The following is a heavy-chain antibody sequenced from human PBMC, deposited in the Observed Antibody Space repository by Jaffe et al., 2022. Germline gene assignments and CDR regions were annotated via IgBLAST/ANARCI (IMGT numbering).Heavy chain of an antibody. V-gene: IGHV4-38-2*01. J-gene: IGHJ4*02. D-gene: IGHD6-19*01. CDR2: IYHSGST. Sequence: QVQLQESGPGLVKPSETLSLTCAVSGYSISSGYYWGWIRQPPGKGLEWIGSIYHSGSTYYNPSLKSRVTISVDTSKNQFSLKLSSVTAADTAVYYCARRGSSGWYFDYWGQGTLVTVSS. CDR1: GYSISSGYY. CDR3: ARRGSSGWYFDY.